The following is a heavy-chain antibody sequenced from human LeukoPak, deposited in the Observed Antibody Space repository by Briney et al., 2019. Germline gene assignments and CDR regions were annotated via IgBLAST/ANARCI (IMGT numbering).Heavy chain of an antibody. Sequence: SETLSLTCAVYGGSFSGYYWSWIRQPPGKGLEWIGEINHSGSTNYNPSLKSRVTISVDTSKNQFSLKLSSETAADTAMYYCARGRRIAAALRGWFDPWGQGTLVTVSS. CDR1: GGSFSGYY. CDR3: ARGRRIAAALRGWFDP. CDR2: INHSGST. V-gene: IGHV4-34*01. D-gene: IGHD6-13*01. J-gene: IGHJ5*02.